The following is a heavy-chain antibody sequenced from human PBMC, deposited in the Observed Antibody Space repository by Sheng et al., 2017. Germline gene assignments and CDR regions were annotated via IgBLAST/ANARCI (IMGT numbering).Heavy chain of an antibody. D-gene: IGHD4-4*01. Sequence: QVQLVQSGAEVKKPGASVKVSCKASGYTFTRYGISWVRQAPGQGLEWMGWISADNGNTNYAQNLQGRVTMTTDTSTTTTYMELRSLSSDDTAVYYCARLMRDDYNMYYFDYWGQGTLVTVSS. CDR1: GYTFTRYG. V-gene: IGHV1-18*01. J-gene: IGHJ4*02. CDR3: ARLMRDDYNMYYFDY. CDR2: ISADNGNT.